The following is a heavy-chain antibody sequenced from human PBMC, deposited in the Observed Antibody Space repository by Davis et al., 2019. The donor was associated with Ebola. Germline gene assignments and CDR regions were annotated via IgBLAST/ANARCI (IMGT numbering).Heavy chain of an antibody. J-gene: IGHJ4*02. V-gene: IGHV1-46*01. CDR3: ARDLESIVYH. Sequence: ASVKVSCKASGGTFSSYAISWVRQAPGQGLEWMGIVNPSDGNTIYAPKFQGRVSMTTDTSTSTVYMELRSLRSEDTAVYFCARDLESIVYHWGQGTLVTVSS. CDR1: GGTFSSYA. CDR2: VNPSDGNT. D-gene: IGHD1-1*01.